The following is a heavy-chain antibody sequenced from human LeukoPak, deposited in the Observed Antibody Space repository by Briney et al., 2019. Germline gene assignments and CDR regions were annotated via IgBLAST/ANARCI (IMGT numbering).Heavy chain of an antibody. Sequence: GGSLRLSCAAPGFTLSSYGMHWVRQAPGKGLEWVAVIWYDGSNKYYADSVKGRFTISRDNSKNTLYLQMNSLRAEDTAVYYCARDQDMGATGDLGDYWGQGTLVTVSS. CDR3: ARDQDMGATGDLGDY. J-gene: IGHJ4*02. D-gene: IGHD1-26*01. CDR2: IWYDGSNK. CDR1: GFTLSSYG. V-gene: IGHV3-33*01.